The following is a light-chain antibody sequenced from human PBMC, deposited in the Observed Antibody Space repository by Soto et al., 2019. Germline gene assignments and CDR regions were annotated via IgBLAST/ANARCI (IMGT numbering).Light chain of an antibody. V-gene: IGKV1-5*01. CDR3: QQYGSSPWT. Sequence: DIQMTQSPSTLSASVGYIVTITCRASQSISNWLAWYQQKPGTAPKVLIYHASNLQSGVPSRFSGSGSGTDFTLTISRLEPEDFAVYYCQQYGSSPWTFGQGTKVDI. CDR1: QSISNW. J-gene: IGKJ1*01. CDR2: HAS.